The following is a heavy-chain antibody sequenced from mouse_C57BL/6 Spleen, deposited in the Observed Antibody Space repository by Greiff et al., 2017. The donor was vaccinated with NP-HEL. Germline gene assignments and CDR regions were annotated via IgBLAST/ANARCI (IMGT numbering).Heavy chain of an antibody. Sequence: VQLQQSGPELVKPGASVKISCKASGYSFTDYNMNWVKQRNGKSLEWIGVINPNYGTTSYNQKFKGKATLTVDQSSSTAYMQLNSLTSEDSAVYYCARSYGYEAYYYAMDYWGQGTSVTVSS. CDR2: INPNYGTT. CDR1: GYSFTDYN. CDR3: ARSYGYEAYYYAMDY. V-gene: IGHV1-39*01. J-gene: IGHJ4*01. D-gene: IGHD2-2*01.